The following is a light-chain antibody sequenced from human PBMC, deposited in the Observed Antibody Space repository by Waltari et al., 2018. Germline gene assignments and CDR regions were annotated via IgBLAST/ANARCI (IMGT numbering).Light chain of an antibody. J-gene: IGKJ4*01. V-gene: IGKV3-15*01. Sequence: EIVMTQSPATLSVSPGERPTLSCRASQSVSSNLAWHQQKPGQAHRLLIYGASTRATGIPARFSGSGSGTEFTLTFSSLQSEDFAVYCCQQYNNWPLTFGGGAKVEI. CDR1: QSVSSN. CDR3: QQYNNWPLT. CDR2: GAS.